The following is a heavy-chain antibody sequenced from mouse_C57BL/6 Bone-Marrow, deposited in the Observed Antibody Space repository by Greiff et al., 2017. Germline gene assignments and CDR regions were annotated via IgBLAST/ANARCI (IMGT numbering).Heavy chain of an antibody. J-gene: IGHJ2*01. CDR3: AREGNY. V-gene: IGHV1-69*01. CDR2: IDPSDSYT. CDR1: GYTFTSYW. Sequence: VQLQQPGAELVMPGASVKLSCKASGYTFTSYWMHWVKQRPGQGLEWIGEIDPSDSYTNYNQKFKGKSTLTVDKSSSTAYMQLSSLTSEESAVYYCAREGNYWGQGTTLTVSS.